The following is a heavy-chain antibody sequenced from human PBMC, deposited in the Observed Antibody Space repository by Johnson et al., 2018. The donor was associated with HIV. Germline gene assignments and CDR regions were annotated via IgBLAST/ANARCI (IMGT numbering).Heavy chain of an antibody. CDR2: IYSGGSK. D-gene: IGHD4-11*01. J-gene: IGHJ3*02. Sequence: VQLVESGGGLVQPGGSLRLSCAASGFTVSSNYMSWVRQAPGKGLEWVSVIYSGGSKYYADSVKGRFTISRDNSKNTLYLQMNSLRADDTAVYYCARGSTVTTLSGAFDIWGQGTLVTVSS. CDR1: GFTVSSNY. CDR3: ARGSTVTTLSGAFDI. V-gene: IGHV3-66*01.